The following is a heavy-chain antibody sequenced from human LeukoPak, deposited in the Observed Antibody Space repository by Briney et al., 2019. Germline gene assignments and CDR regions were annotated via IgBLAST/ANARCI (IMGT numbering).Heavy chain of an antibody. CDR1: GGSISSYY. CDR2: IYTSGST. J-gene: IGHJ6*03. V-gene: IGHV4-4*07. D-gene: IGHD5-12*01. Sequence: SETLSLTCTVSGGSISSYYWSWIRQPAGKGLEWIGRIYTSGSTNYNPSLKSRVTMSVDTSKNQFSLKLSSVTAADTAVYYCARSGYDRYYYYMDVWGKGATVTVSS. CDR3: ARSGYDRYYYYMDV.